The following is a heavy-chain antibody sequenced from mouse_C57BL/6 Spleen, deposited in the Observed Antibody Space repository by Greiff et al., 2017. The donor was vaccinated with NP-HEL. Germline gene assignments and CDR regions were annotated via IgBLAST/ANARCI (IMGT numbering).Heavy chain of an antibody. D-gene: IGHD2-2*01. CDR2: IWSGGST. Sequence: QVQLQQSGPGLVQPSQSLSITCTVSGFSLTSYGVHWVRQSPGKGLEWLGVIWSGGSTDYNAAFISRLSISKDNSKSQVFFKMNSLQADDTAIYYCARGVTTDWYFDVWGTGTTVTVSS. CDR3: ARGVTTDWYFDV. J-gene: IGHJ1*03. CDR1: GFSLTSYG. V-gene: IGHV2-2*01.